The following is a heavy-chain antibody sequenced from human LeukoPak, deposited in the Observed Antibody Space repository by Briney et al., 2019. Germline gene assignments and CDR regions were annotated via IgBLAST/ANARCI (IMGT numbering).Heavy chain of an antibody. J-gene: IGHJ5*02. V-gene: IGHV1-3*03. CDR2: INTGNGNT. CDR3: ARGARFRSYGSGTYYTSLPFDP. CDR1: GYTFTSYG. Sequence: ASVKVSCKASGYTFTSYGISWVRQAPGQGLEWMGCINTGNGNTKYSQEFQGRVTITRDTSASTAYMELSSLRFEDVAVYYCARGARFRSYGSGTYYTSLPFDPWGQGTLVTVSS. D-gene: IGHD3-10*01.